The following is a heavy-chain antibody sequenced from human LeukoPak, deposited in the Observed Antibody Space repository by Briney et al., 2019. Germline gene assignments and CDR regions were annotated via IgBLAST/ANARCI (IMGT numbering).Heavy chain of an antibody. CDR1: GGSISSGGHY. V-gene: IGHV4-31*03. D-gene: IGHD2-15*01. CDR2: IYYSGST. J-gene: IGHJ4*02. CDR3: ARELAAALDY. Sequence: PSETLSLTCTVSGGSISSGGHYWSWIRQHPGKGLEWIGYIYYSGSTYYNPSLKSRATISVDTSKNQFSLKLSSVTTADTAVYYCARELAAALDYWGQGTLVTVSS.